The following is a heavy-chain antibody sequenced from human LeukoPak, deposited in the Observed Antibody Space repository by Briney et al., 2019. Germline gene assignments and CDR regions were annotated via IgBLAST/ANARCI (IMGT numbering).Heavy chain of an antibody. CDR1: GFTFSSYA. V-gene: IGHV3-7*01. D-gene: IGHD3-22*01. Sequence: PGRSLRLSCAASGFTFSSYAMHWVRQAPGKGLEWVANIKQDGSEKYYVDSVKGRFTISRDNAKNSLYLQMNSLRAEDTAVYYCARDRYYYDSSGYIRGFDYWGQGTLVTVSS. CDR3: ARDRYYYDSSGYIRGFDY. CDR2: IKQDGSEK. J-gene: IGHJ4*02.